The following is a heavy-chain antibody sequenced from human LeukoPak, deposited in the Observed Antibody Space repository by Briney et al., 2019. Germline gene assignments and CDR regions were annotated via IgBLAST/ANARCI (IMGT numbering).Heavy chain of an antibody. D-gene: IGHD5-24*01. V-gene: IGHV4-34*01. Sequence: PGGSLRLSCAASGFTFSSYEMNWVRQPPGKGLEWIGEINHSGSPNYYPSLKSRVTISVDTSKNQFSLKLSSVTAADTAVYYCARDGPLDGYNFRADAFDIWGQGTMVTVSS. CDR3: ARDGPLDGYNFRADAFDI. CDR2: INHSGSP. CDR1: GFTFSSYE. J-gene: IGHJ3*02.